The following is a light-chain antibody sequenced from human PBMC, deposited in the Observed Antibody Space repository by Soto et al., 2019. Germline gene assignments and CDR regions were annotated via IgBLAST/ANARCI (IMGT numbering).Light chain of an antibody. J-gene: IGKJ4*01. CDR3: QRYASLPLT. CDR2: GAS. CDR1: QTVRNNH. V-gene: IGKV3-20*01. Sequence: IVLTQSPGTLSLSPGASATLSCRASQTVRNNHIVWYQQRPGQAPRVLISGASTRATGILARFRGSGSGTDFSLFITGLEPEDSAVYYCQRYASLPLTFGGGTKVVI.